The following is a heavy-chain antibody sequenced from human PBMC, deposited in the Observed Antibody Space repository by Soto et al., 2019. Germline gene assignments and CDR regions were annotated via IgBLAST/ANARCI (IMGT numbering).Heavy chain of an antibody. J-gene: IGHJ6*02. Sequence: SETLSLTCAVSGGSISSSNWWSWVRQPPGKGLEWIGEIYHSGSTNYNPSLKSQVTISVDKSKNQFSLKLSSVTAADTAVYYCARDRIAAASSPRYGMDVWGQGTTVTVSS. V-gene: IGHV4-4*02. CDR2: IYHSGST. CDR3: ARDRIAAASSPRYGMDV. CDR1: GGSISSSNW. D-gene: IGHD6-13*01.